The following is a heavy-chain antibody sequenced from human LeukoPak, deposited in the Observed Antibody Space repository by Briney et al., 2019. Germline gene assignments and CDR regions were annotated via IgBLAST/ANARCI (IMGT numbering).Heavy chain of an antibody. Sequence: PSETLSLTCAVSGYSISNGYYWVWIRPPPERGLEWIGSLYHSDSAYYNTSLRSRVSMSVDTSKNQFSLTLSFVTAADTAVYYCARQHDSYYYYYRDVWGAGTTVTVSS. CDR1: GYSISNGYY. J-gene: IGHJ6*03. CDR2: LYHSDSA. CDR3: ARQHDSYYYYYRDV. V-gene: IGHV4-38-2*01.